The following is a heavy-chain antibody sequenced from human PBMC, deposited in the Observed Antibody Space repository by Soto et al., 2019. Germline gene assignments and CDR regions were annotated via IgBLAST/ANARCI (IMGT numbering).Heavy chain of an antibody. Sequence: EVQLLESGGGLVQPGGSLRLSCAASGFTFSSYAMSWVRQAPGKGLEWVSAISGSGGSTYYADSVKGRFTISRDNSKNTLYLKMNSVRAEDTAVYYCAKGFDSSGYYYRFGWFDYWGQGTLVTVSS. D-gene: IGHD3-22*01. CDR3: AKGFDSSGYYYRFGWFDY. CDR2: ISGSGGST. J-gene: IGHJ4*02. V-gene: IGHV3-23*01. CDR1: GFTFSSYA.